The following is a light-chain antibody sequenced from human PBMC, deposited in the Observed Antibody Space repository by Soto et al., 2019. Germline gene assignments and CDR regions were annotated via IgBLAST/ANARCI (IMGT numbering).Light chain of an antibody. J-gene: IGKJ2*01. CDR1: QSVSSSY. CDR2: GAS. Sequence: DIVLTQSPGTLSLSPGERATLSCRTSQSVSSSYLAWYQQKPGQAPRLLIYGASSRATGIPDRFSGSGSGTDFTLTISRLEPEDFATYYGQQSYSTPYTFGQGTKLEIK. V-gene: IGKV3-20*01. CDR3: QQSYSTPYT.